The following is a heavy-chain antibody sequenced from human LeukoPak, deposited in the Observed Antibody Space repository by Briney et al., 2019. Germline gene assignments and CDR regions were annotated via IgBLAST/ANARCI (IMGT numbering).Heavy chain of an antibody. Sequence: GGSLRLSCAASGFTFTTYGLHWVRQAPGKGLEWVSVIYSGGSTYYADSVKGRFTISRDNSKNTLYLQMNSLRAEDTAVYYCARVDYGDYGFDYWGQGTLVTVSS. V-gene: IGHV3-66*01. CDR2: IYSGGST. D-gene: IGHD4-17*01. J-gene: IGHJ4*02. CDR1: GFTFTTYG. CDR3: ARVDYGDYGFDY.